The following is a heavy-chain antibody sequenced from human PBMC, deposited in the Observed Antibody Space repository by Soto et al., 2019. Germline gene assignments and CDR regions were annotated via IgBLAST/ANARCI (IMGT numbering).Heavy chain of an antibody. V-gene: IGHV3-30*19. Sequence: QVQLVESGGGVVQPGTSLRVSCVGSGFTFRSYVMHWVRQAPGKGLEWVALTSYDGSDKYYDDSVRGRFTISRDNSRNTVDLQMDSLRLEDTALYYCARWGTTGGLDVWGQGTQVSVSS. J-gene: IGHJ1*01. CDR1: GFTFRSYV. CDR2: TSYDGSDK. CDR3: ARWGTTGGLDV. D-gene: IGHD3-16*01.